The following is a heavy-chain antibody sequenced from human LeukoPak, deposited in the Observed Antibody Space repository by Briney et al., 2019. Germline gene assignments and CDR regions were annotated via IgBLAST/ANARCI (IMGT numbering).Heavy chain of an antibody. Sequence: GGSLRLSCAASGFTFSSYAMSWVRQAPGKRLEWVSAISGSGGSTYYADSVKGRFTISRDSSKNTLYLQMNGLRAEDTAVYYCAKDQQVLRYFDWSMGDYFDYWGQGTLVTVSS. J-gene: IGHJ4*02. CDR1: GFTFSSYA. V-gene: IGHV3-23*01. CDR3: AKDQQVLRYFDWSMGDYFDY. D-gene: IGHD3-9*01. CDR2: ISGSGGST.